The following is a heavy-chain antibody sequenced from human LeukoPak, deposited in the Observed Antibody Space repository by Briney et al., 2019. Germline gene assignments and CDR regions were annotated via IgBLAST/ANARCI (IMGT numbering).Heavy chain of an antibody. CDR2: IYTSGST. V-gene: IGHV4-4*07. D-gene: IGHD3-3*01. J-gene: IGHJ4*02. CDR3: ARGRLRFLEWFPSLDY. Sequence: PSETLSLTCTVSGGSISSYYWSWIRQPAGKGLEWIGRIYTSGSTNYNPSLKSRVTMSVDTSKNQFSLKLSSVTAADTAVYYCARGRLRFLEWFPSLDYWGQGTLVTVSS. CDR1: GGSISSYY.